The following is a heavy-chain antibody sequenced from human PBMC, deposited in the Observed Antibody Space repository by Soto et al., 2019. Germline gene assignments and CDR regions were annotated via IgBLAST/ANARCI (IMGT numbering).Heavy chain of an antibody. V-gene: IGHV4-39*07. CDR3: ARGAPIAAALHNWFDL. Sequence: SETLSLTCTVSGGSISSSSYYWGWIRQPPGKGLEWIGSIYYSGSTYYNPSLKSRVTISVDTSKNQFSLKLSSVTAADTAVYYCARGAPIAAALHNWFDLWGQGTLVTVSS. J-gene: IGHJ5*02. CDR2: IYYSGST. CDR1: GGSISSSSYY. D-gene: IGHD6-13*01.